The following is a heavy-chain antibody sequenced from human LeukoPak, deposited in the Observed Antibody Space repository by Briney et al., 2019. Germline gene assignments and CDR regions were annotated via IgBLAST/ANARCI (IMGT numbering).Heavy chain of an antibody. D-gene: IGHD3-10*01. J-gene: IGHJ4*02. V-gene: IGHV3-21*01. Sequence: GGSLRLSCAASGFTFSNYVTSWVRQAPGKGLEWVSSISSSSSDSADSVKGRFTISRDNAKNSLYLQMDSLRVEDTAVYYCVRDLLGFDYWGQGTLVTVSS. CDR2: ISSSSSD. CDR3: VRDLLGFDY. CDR1: GFTFSNYV.